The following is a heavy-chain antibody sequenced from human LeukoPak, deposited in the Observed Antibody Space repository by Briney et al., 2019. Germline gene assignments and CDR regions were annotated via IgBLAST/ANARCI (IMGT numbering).Heavy chain of an antibody. V-gene: IGHV3-30*04. CDR2: ISYDGRYK. CDR3: ARDRSIGITTADRSFEY. D-gene: IGHD3-10*01. J-gene: IGHJ4*02. CDR1: GFTFSSYA. Sequence: GGSLRLSCAASGFTFSSYAMHWVRQAPGKGLEWVAVISYDGRYKYYADSVRGQFSISRDNSKNTLYLLMDSLGAEDTAVYYCARDRSIGITTADRSFEYWGQGILVSVSS.